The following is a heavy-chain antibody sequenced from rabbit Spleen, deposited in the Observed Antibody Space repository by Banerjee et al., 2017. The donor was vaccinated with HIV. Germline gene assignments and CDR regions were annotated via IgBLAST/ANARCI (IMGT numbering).Heavy chain of an antibody. J-gene: IGHJ6*01. Sequence: QEQLEESGGDLVKPEGSLTLTCTASGFSFSSGFYMCWVRQAPGKGLEWISCIAGSSSDSTYSATWARGRFTISKTSSTTVTLQMTSLTVADTATYFCARDQGTSFSTYGMDLWGPGTLVTVS. D-gene: IGHD1-1*01. CDR2: IAGSSSDST. CDR3: ARDQGTSFSTYGMDL. CDR1: GFSFSSGFY. V-gene: IGHV1S45*01.